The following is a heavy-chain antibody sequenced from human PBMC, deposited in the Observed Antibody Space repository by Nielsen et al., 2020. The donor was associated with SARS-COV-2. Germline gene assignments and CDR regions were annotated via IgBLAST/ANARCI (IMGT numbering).Heavy chain of an antibody. V-gene: IGHV1-69*06. Sequence: SVKVSCKASGGTINVYTLTWVRQAPGQGLEWMGGIIPLSGTANYAQKFQGRVTVTADTSTNTAYMELSSLRSEDTAVYYCARGRELHYYYYGMAVWGQGTTVTVSS. CDR1: GGTINVYT. CDR3: ARGRELHYYYYGMAV. J-gene: IGHJ6*02. D-gene: IGHD1-7*01. CDR2: IIPLSGTA.